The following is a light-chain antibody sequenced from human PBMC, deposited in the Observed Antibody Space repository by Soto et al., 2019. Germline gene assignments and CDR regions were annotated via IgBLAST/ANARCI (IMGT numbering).Light chain of an antibody. CDR2: DVS. CDR3: TSYTTSSTYG. CDR1: SSDVDAYNF. V-gene: IGLV2-14*03. J-gene: IGLJ1*01. Sequence: QSVLXQPASVSGSPGQSIAISCTGTSSDVDAYNFVSWYQHHPGKAPKLMIFDVSNRPSGVSNRFSGSKSGNTASLTISGLQAEDEADYYCTSYTTSSTYGFGTGTKVTVL.